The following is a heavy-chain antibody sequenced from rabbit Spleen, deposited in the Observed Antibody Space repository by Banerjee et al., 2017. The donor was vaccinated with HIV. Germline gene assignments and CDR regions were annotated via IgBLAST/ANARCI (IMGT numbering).Heavy chain of an antibody. V-gene: IGHV1S40*01. CDR3: ARVSSDWTYLNL. D-gene: IGHD8-1*01. CDR1: GVSFSFNSY. CDR2: INIVTGKS. J-gene: IGHJ4*01. Sequence: QSLEESGGDLVKPGASLTLTCTASGVSFSFNSYMCWVRQAPGKGLEWIACINIVTGKSVYASWARGRFTISNTSSTTVALQMTSLTAADTATYFCARVSSDWTYLNLWGPGTLVTVS.